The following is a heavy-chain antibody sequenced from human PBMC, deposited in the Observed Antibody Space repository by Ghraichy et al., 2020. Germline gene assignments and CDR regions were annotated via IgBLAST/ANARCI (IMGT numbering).Heavy chain of an antibody. J-gene: IGHJ4*02. CDR3: ARGGDWEFDY. CDR2: INHSGST. CDR1: GGSFSDYY. V-gene: IGHV4-34*01. Sequence: SETLSLTCAVYGGSFSDYYWSWIRQPPGKGLEWIGEINHSGSTNYNPSLKSRVTISVDTSKNQFSLKLTSVTAADTAVYYCARGGDWEFDYWGLGTLVTVSS. D-gene: IGHD3-9*01.